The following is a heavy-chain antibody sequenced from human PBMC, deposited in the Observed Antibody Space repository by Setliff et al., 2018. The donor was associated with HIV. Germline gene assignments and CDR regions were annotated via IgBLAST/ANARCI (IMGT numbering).Heavy chain of an antibody. V-gene: IGHV3-21*01. D-gene: IGHD3-22*01. J-gene: IGHJ4*02. CDR2: ISYDSRFI. CDR1: GFTFSNYN. Sequence: GGSLRLSCAASGFTFSNYNMNWVRQAPGKGLEWVSSISYDSRFIYHADSMKGRFTISRDNAKKLVYLQMNSLRAEDTAIYYCARDRASSGYYARFDHWGQGTLGTVSS. CDR3: ARDRASSGYYARFDH.